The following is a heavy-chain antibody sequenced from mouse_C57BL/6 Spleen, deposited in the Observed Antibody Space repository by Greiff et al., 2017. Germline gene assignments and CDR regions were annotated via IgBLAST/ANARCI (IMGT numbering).Heavy chain of an antibody. Sequence: QVQLQQSGAELVKPGASVKISCKASGYAFSSYWMNWVKQRPGKGLEWIGQIYPGDGGTNYNEKFKGKATLTADKSSSTAYMQLSSLTSEDSAVYFCAKEYYDSSYEGWYFDVWGTGTTVTVSS. D-gene: IGHD1-1*01. CDR1: GYAFSSYW. J-gene: IGHJ1*03. CDR3: AKEYYDSSYEGWYFDV. V-gene: IGHV1-80*01. CDR2: IYPGDGGT.